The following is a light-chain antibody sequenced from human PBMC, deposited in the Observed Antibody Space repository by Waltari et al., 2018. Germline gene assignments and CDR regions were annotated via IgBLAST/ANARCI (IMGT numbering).Light chain of an antibody. V-gene: IGKV1-5*03. Sequence: DRFTITCRASQSISNWLAWYQQKPGKAPKLLIYKASTLESGVPSRFSGRGSGTEFTLTISSLQPDDFATYYCQQYNSYSLLSFGGGTKVEIK. CDR2: KAS. J-gene: IGKJ4*01. CDR3: QQYNSYSLLS. CDR1: QSISNW.